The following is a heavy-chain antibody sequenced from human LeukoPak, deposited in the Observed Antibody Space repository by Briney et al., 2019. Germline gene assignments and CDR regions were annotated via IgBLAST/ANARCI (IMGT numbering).Heavy chain of an antibody. J-gene: IGHJ4*02. CDR2: TYYRSKWFN. D-gene: IGHD3-16*02. CDR3: AREYLGGYLVY. Sequence: SQTLSLTCAISGESVSSNNAAWTWIRQSPSRGLEWLGRTYYRSKWFNDYAVSVKSRITINPDTSKNQFFLQLNSVTPEDTAVYYCAREYLGGYLVYWGQGTLVTVSS. CDR1: GESVSSNNAA. V-gene: IGHV6-1*01.